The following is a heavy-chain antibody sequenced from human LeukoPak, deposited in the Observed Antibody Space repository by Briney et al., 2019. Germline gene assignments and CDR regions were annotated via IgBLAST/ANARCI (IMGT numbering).Heavy chain of an antibody. CDR2: MNPNSGNT. J-gene: IGHJ5*02. V-gene: IGHV1-8*01. CDR3: ARALTYYYDSSADWFDP. CDR1: GYTFTSYD. Sequence: GASVKVSCKASGYTFTSYDINWVRQATGQGLEWMGWMNPNSGNTGYAQKFQGRVTMTRNTSISTAYMELSSPRSEDTAVYYCARALTYYYDSSADWFDPWGQGTLVTVSS. D-gene: IGHD3-22*01.